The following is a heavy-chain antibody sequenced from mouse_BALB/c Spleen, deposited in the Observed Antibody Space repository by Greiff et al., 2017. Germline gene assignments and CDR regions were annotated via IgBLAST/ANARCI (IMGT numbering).Heavy chain of an antibody. D-gene: IGHD2-2*01. CDR3: ARSGLYGYAWFAY. V-gene: IGHV1-4*01. J-gene: IGHJ3*01. Sequence: QVQLKESGAELARPGASVKMSCKASGYTFTSYTMHWVKQRPGQGLEWIGYINPSSGYTNYNQKFKDKATLTADKSSSTAYMQLSSLTSEDSAVYYCARSGLYGYAWFAYWGQGTLVTVSA. CDR1: GYTFTSYT. CDR2: INPSSGYT.